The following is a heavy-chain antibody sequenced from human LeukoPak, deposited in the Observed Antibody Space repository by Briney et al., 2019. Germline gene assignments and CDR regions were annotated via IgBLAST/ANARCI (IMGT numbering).Heavy chain of an antibody. D-gene: IGHD6-19*01. J-gene: IGHJ4*02. CDR3: ARAVAGSFPFDY. Sequence: GEYPKISCKGSGYNFVNYWIGWVRQMPGKGLEWMGIIYHGDYDTTYSPSFQGQVTISADKSISIAYLQWSSLKASDTAMYYCARAVAGSFPFDYWGRGTLLTV. V-gene: IGHV5-51*01. CDR1: GYNFVNYW. CDR2: IYHGDYDT.